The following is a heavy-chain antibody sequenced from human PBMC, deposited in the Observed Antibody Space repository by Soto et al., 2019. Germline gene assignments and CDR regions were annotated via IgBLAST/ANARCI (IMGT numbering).Heavy chain of an antibody. CDR2: LIPIFGKA. CDR1: GGSFSSDA. J-gene: IGHJ5*01. CDR3: ARGVTGGTYDS. D-gene: IGHD1-26*01. Sequence: QVQLVQSGAEMKKPDSSVKVSCTTSGGSFSSDAITWVRQPPRQGLEWMGGLIPIFGKATYAQKFQDRVTFTADEATSTAYMELCGLKSEDTAIYYCARGVTGGTYDSWGQGTLVVVSS. V-gene: IGHV1-69*01.